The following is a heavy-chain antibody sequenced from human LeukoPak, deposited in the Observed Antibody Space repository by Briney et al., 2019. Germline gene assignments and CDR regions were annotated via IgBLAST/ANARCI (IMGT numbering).Heavy chain of an antibody. CDR2: ISYDGSNK. V-gene: IGHV3-30*04. D-gene: IGHD3-16*01. CDR3: AKDDAWGRYKD. CDR1: GFTFSSYA. Sequence: QPGGSLRLSCAASGFTFSSYAMHWVRQAPGKGLEWVAVISYDGSNKYYADSVKGRFTISRDNSKNTVSLQMNSLRGEDTAVYYCAKDDAWGRYKDWGQGTLVTVSS. J-gene: IGHJ1*01.